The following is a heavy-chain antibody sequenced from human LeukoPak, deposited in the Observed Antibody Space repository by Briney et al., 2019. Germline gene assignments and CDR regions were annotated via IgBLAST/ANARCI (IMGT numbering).Heavy chain of an antibody. V-gene: IGHV4-39*07. D-gene: IGHD2-8*01. CDR2: IYYTGSS. CDR1: RGSISSSDFY. J-gene: IGHJ5*02. Sequence: SETLSLTCTVPRGSISSSDFYWSWIRQPPGRGLEWLGNIYYTGSSTYDPSLKSRVTFSVDTLNNQFSLRLSSVTAADTAVYYCARENYCTNGVCWAFDPWGQGTLVTVSS. CDR3: ARENYCTNGVCWAFDP.